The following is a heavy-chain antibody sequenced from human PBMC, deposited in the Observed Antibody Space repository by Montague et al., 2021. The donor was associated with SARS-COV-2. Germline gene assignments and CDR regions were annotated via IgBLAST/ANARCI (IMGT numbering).Heavy chain of an antibody. J-gene: IGHJ4*02. D-gene: IGHD3-9*01. Sequence: SETLSLTCAVYGGSFSGDGSFSGYYWSWIRQPPGKGLEWIGSIYYSGSTYYNPSLTSRVTISVDTSKNQFSLKLSSVTAADTAVHYCVRSRAGRYFDWTKLYAHVKPYYFDYWGQGTLVTVSS. CDR3: VRSRAGRYFDWTKLYAHVKPYYFDY. CDR1: GGSFSGDGSFSGYY. CDR2: IYYSGST. V-gene: IGHV4-39*01.